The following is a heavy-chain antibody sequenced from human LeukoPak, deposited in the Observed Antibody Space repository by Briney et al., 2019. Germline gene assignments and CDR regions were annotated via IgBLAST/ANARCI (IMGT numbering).Heavy chain of an antibody. J-gene: IGHJ2*01. V-gene: IGHV3-30*03. CDR3: ARDQDDYGDYWYFDL. Sequence: PGRSLRLSCAASGFTFSSYGMHWVRQAPGKGLEWVAVISYDGSNKYYADSVKGRFTISRDNSKNTLYLQMNSLRAEDTAVYYCARDQDDYGDYWYFDLWGRGTLVTVSS. CDR1: GFTFSSYG. D-gene: IGHD4-17*01. CDR2: ISYDGSNK.